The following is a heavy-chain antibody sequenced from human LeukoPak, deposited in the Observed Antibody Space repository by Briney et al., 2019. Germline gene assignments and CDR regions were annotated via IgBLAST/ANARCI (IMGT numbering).Heavy chain of an antibody. CDR1: GGSISSYY. Sequence: PSETLSLTCTVSGGSISSYYWSWIWMPARPGLELIGRIYTSGSTNYNPSLKSRVTMSVDTSKNQFSLKLSSVTAADTAVYYCARSGYSSSHVYMDVWGKGTTVTVSS. D-gene: IGHD6-13*01. J-gene: IGHJ6*03. CDR2: IYTSGST. CDR3: ARSGYSSSHVYMDV. V-gene: IGHV4-4*07.